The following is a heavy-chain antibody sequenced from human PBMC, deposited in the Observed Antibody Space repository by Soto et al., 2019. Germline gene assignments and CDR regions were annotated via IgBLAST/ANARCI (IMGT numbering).Heavy chain of an antibody. CDR3: ATKPNSLYYFDF. D-gene: IGHD5-18*01. CDR2: IFSTGST. V-gene: IGHV4-28*01. CDR1: GSSISSSYW. Sequence: SETLSLTCGVSGSSISSSYWWGWIRQPPGKGLEWIGYIFSTGSTYYNPSLKSRVTMSVDTSNNQFSLRLNSVTAVDTAMYYCATKPNSLYYFDFWGQGTLVTVSS. J-gene: IGHJ4*02.